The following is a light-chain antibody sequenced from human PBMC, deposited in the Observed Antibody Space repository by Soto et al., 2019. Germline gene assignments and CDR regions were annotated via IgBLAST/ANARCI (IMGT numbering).Light chain of an antibody. CDR3: QTWDTGARVV. Sequence: QPVLTQSPSASASLGASVKLTCTLSSGHSSYAIAWHQQQPEKGPRYLMKLSSDGSHSKGDGIPDRFSGSSSGAERYLTISSLRSEDEADYYCQTWDTGARVVLGGGTKVTVL. V-gene: IGLV4-69*01. CDR1: SGHSSYA. J-gene: IGLJ2*01. CDR2: LSSDGSH.